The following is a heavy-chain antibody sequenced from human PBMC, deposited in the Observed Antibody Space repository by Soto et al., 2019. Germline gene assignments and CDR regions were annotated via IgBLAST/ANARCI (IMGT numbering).Heavy chain of an antibody. CDR2: IKIDGSET. J-gene: IGHJ3*02. D-gene: IGHD3-10*01. CDR1: GFTFVDYW. CDR3: ARGSRGALDI. Sequence: GGSLRLSCATSGFTFVDYWMNWVRQAPGKGLEWVANIKIDGSETYNVDSVKGRFTVSRDNAENSVYLQMNSLRAEDTAVYYCARGSRGALDIWGHGAMVTVS. V-gene: IGHV3-7*01.